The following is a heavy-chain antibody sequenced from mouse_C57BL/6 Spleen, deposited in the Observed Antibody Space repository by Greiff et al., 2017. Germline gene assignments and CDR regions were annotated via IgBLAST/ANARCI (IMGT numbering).Heavy chain of an antibody. CDR2: ISYDGSN. CDR3: ARSQTAQASFDY. D-gene: IGHD3-2*02. CDR1: GYSITSGYY. Sequence: DVHLVESGPGLVKPSQSLSLTCSVTGYSITSGYYWNWIRQFPGNKLEWMGYISYDGSNNYNPSLKNRISITRDTSKNQFFLKLNSVTTEDTATYYCARSQTAQASFDYWGQGTTLTVSS. V-gene: IGHV3-6*01. J-gene: IGHJ2*01.